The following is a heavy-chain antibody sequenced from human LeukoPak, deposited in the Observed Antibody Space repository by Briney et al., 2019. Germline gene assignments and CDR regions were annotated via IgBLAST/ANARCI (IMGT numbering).Heavy chain of an antibody. CDR1: GDSVSSGSNY. V-gene: IGHV4-61*02. CDR2: IYNSWTT. D-gene: IGHD1-26*01. J-gene: IGHJ6*03. Sequence: SETLSLTCTVSGDSVSSGSNYWSWIRQPAGKGLEWIGRIYNSWTTNYNPSLKSRVTISVGTSKNQFSLKLSSVTAADTAVYYCARVPRGSTVGTLPYFYYYTDVWGKGTTVIVSS. CDR3: ARVPRGSTVGTLPYFYYYTDV.